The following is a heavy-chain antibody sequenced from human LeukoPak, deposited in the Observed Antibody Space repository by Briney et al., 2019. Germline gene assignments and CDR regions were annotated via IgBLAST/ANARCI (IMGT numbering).Heavy chain of an antibody. J-gene: IGHJ4*02. D-gene: IGHD3-22*01. V-gene: IGHV3-7*01. CDR2: IKQDGSEK. Sequence: GGSLRLSCAASGFTFSSYWMSWVRQAPGKGLEWVANIKQDGSEKYYVDSVKGRFTISRDNSKNTLYLQMNSLRAEDTAVYYCAKDLFTYYYDSSGPQYYWGQGTLVTVSS. CDR1: GFTFSSYW. CDR3: AKDLFTYYYDSSGPQYY.